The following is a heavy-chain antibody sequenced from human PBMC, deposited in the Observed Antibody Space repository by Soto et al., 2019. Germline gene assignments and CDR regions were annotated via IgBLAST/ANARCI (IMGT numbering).Heavy chain of an antibody. J-gene: IGHJ6*02. CDR1: GGSVSSGSYY. D-gene: IGHD6-19*01. V-gene: IGHV4-61*01. Sequence: QVQLQESGPGLVKPSDTLSLTCTVSGGSVSSGSYYWSWIRQPPGKGLEWIGYIYYSGSTNYNPSLKSRVTISVDTSKNQFSLKLSSVTAEDTAVYYCARGIEGWYQGRYYYGMDVWGQGTTVTVSS. CDR3: ARGIEGWYQGRYYYGMDV. CDR2: IYYSGST.